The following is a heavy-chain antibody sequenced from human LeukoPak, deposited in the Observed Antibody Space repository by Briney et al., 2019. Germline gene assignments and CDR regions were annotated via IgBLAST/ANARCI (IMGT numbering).Heavy chain of an antibody. CDR3: ARDTYYYYGMDV. CDR2: ISYDGSNK. J-gene: IGHJ6*02. Sequence: GGSLRLSCAASGFTFSSYWMNWARQAPGKGLEWVAVISYDGSNKYYADSVKGRFTISRDNSKNTLYLQMNSLRAEDTAVYYCARDTYYYYGMDVWGQGTTVTVSS. V-gene: IGHV3-30*03. CDR1: GFTFSSYW.